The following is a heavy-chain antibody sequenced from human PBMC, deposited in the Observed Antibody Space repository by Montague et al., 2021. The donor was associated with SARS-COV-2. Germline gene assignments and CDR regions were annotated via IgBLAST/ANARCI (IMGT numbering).Heavy chain of an antibody. CDR3: ARAGDIVVVPAVDWFDP. CDR1: GFTFSSYS. V-gene: IGHV3-21*01. J-gene: IGHJ5*02. Sequence: SLRLSCAASGFTFSSYSMNWVRQAPGKGLEWVSSISSSSSYIYYADSVKGRFTISRDNAKNSLYLQMNSLRAEDTVVYYCARAGDIVVVPAVDWFDPWGQGTLVTVSS. D-gene: IGHD2-2*01. CDR2: ISSSSSYI.